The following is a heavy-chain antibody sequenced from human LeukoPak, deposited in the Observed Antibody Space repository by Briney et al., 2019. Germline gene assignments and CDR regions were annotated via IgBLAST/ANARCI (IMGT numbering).Heavy chain of an antibody. D-gene: IGHD5-24*01. V-gene: IGHV3-23*01. CDR3: AKVVGYNYCDY. CDR1: GFTFSSYA. J-gene: IGHJ4*02. Sequence: GGSVRLSCAASGFTFSSYAMSWVRQAPGKGLEGVSAISGSGGSTYYADSVKGRFNISRDNSKNSLYLQMNSLRAEDTAVYYCAKVVGYNYCDYWGQGTLVTVSS. CDR2: ISGSGGST.